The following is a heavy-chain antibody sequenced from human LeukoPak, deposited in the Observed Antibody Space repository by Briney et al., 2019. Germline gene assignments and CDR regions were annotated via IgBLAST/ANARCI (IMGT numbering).Heavy chain of an antibody. CDR1: GDSISGSNYH. CDR3: AREPRP. Sequence: EASEILSLTCTVSGDSISGSNYHWGCIRQPPGRGLEWLGTVHHTGRAFYNPSLRGRTTEPVDTSKHEFSLKRTPVTAADTAVYYWAREPRPWGEGIQGILSS. CDR2: VHHTGRA. J-gene: IGHJ5*02. V-gene: IGHV4-39*07.